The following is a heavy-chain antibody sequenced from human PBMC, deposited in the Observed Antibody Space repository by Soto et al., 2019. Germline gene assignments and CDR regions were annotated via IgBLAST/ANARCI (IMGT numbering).Heavy chain of an antibody. CDR3: ASQYSGYDPYYYYGMDV. CDR1: GFTFSSYE. CDR2: ISSSGSTI. V-gene: IGHV3-48*03. D-gene: IGHD5-12*01. Sequence: GGSLRLSCAASGFTFSSYEMNWVRQAPGKGLEWVSYISSSGSTIYYADSVKSRFTISRDNAKNSLYLQMNSLRAEDTAVYYCASQYSGYDPYYYYGMDVWGQGTTVTVSS. J-gene: IGHJ6*02.